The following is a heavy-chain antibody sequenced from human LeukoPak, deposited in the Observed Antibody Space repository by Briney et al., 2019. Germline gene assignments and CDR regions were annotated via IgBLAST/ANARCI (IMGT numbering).Heavy chain of an antibody. CDR2: INHSGQT. Sequence: SETLSLTCTVSGGSISSSSYYWSWIRQPPGKGLEWIGEINHSGQTNYNPSLKSRVTISIDTSKNQFSLKLSSVTAADTAVYYCARGIAAGNWFDPWGQGTLVTVSS. V-gene: IGHV4-39*01. D-gene: IGHD6-25*01. J-gene: IGHJ5*02. CDR3: ARGIAAGNWFDP. CDR1: GGSISSSSYY.